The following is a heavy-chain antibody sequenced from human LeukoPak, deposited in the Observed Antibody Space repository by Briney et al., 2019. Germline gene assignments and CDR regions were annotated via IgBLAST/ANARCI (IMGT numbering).Heavy chain of an antibody. CDR2: IYTSGST. CDR1: GGSISSYY. D-gene: IGHD3-9*01. CDR3: AGAPLTGYYMAAFDI. Sequence: PSETLSLTCTVSGGSISSYYWSWIRQPAGKGLEWIGRIYTSGSTNYNPSLKSRVTMSVDTSKNQFSLKLSSVTAADTAVYYCAGAPLTGYYMAAFDIWGQGTMVTVSS. J-gene: IGHJ3*02. V-gene: IGHV4-4*07.